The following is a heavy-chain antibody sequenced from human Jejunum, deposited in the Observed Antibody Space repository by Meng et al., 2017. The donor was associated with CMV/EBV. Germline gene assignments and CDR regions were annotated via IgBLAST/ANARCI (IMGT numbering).Heavy chain of an antibody. CDR2: INGDGSII. D-gene: IGHD3-16*01. J-gene: IGHJ4*02. Sequence: RLSCAASGFTISAYWMHWVRQAPGKGLVWVSHINGDGSIINYADSVKGRFTISRDDAKNTLYLQMNSLRDEDTAVYFCARGGSTGLAQWGQGTLVTVSS. CDR3: ARGGSTGLAQ. CDR1: GFTISAYW. V-gene: IGHV3-74*01.